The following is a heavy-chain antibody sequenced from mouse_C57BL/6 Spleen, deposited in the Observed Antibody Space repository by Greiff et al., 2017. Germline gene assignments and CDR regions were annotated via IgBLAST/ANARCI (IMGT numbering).Heavy chain of an antibody. CDR2: IDPSDSET. Sequence: QVQLQQPGAELVRPGSSVKLSCKASGYTFTSYWMHWVKQRPIQGLEWIGKIDPSDSETHYNRKFKDKATLSVDKSSSTAYMRLGGLTSEDSAVYYCARASIYCDYDGTWFAYWGQGTLVTVSA. D-gene: IGHD2-4*01. V-gene: IGHV1-52*01. CDR3: ARASIYCDYDGTWFAY. J-gene: IGHJ3*01. CDR1: GYTFTSYW.